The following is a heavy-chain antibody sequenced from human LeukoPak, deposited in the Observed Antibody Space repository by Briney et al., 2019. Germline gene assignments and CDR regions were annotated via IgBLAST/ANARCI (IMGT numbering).Heavy chain of an antibody. CDR3: VNSGFPHF. J-gene: IGHJ4*02. Sequence: GGSLRLSCAASGFTFSSYGMNWVRQAPGKGLEWVAVVSSDGRDQYYADSVEGRFTTSRDNSRNTVYLQMNSLRAGDTAVYYCVNSGFPHFWGQGALVTVSS. CDR2: VSSDGRDQ. D-gene: IGHD3-10*01. V-gene: IGHV3-30*18. CDR1: GFTFSSYG.